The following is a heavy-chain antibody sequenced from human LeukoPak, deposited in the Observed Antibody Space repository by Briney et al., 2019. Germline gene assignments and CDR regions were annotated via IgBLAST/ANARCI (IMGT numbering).Heavy chain of an antibody. CDR1: GYTFTSYY. Sequence: ASVKVSCKASGYTFTSYYMHWVRQAPGQGLEWMGIINPSGGSTSYAQKFQGRVTMTRDTSTSTVYMELSSLRSEDTAVYYCARARYCSGGSCYWAYAFDIWGQGTMVTVSS. V-gene: IGHV1-46*01. CDR3: ARARYCSGGSCYWAYAFDI. J-gene: IGHJ3*02. CDR2: INPSGGST. D-gene: IGHD2-15*01.